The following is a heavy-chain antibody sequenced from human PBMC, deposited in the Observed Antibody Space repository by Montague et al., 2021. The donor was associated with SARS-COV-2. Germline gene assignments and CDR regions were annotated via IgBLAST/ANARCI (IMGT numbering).Heavy chain of an antibody. Sequence: SLRLSCAASGFTFDDYGMSWFRQVPGKGLEWVSGITRNGGSTGYADSVKGRFTISRDNAKNSLYLQMNSLRAEDTAFYYCARGFLSGPVDYWGPGTLVTVSS. CDR1: GFTFDDYG. CDR2: ITRNGGST. V-gene: IGHV3-20*04. J-gene: IGHJ4*02. CDR3: ARGFLSGPVDY. D-gene: IGHD3-16*02.